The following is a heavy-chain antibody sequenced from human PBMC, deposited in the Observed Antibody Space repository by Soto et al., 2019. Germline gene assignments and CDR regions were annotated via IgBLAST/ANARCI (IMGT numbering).Heavy chain of an antibody. J-gene: IGHJ5*02. CDR1: GFTFSSYG. Sequence: GGSLRLSCAASGFTFSSYGMHWVRQAPGKGLEWVAVIWYDGSNKYYADSVKGRFTISRDNSKNTLYLQMNSLRAEDTAVYYCARGDYSPYCSSTSCRNWFDPWGQGTLVTVSS. D-gene: IGHD2-2*01. V-gene: IGHV3-33*01. CDR2: IWYDGSNK. CDR3: ARGDYSPYCSSTSCRNWFDP.